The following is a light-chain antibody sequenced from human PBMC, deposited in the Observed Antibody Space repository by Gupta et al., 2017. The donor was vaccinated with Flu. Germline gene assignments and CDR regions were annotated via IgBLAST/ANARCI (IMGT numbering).Light chain of an antibody. CDR1: SSNIGNNY. CDR2: ENN. J-gene: IGLJ1*01. V-gene: IGLV1-51*02. CDR3: GTWDSSLSADV. Sequence: QSVLTQPPSVSAAPGQKVTISCSGSSSNIGNNYVSWYQQLPGTAPKLLIYENNKRPSGIPDRFSGSKSGTSATLGITGLQTGDEADDYCGTWDSSLSADVFGTGTKVTVL.